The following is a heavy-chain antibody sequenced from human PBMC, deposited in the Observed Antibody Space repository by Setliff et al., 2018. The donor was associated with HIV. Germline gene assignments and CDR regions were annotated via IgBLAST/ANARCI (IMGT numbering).Heavy chain of an antibody. J-gene: IGHJ3*02. D-gene: IGHD5-12*01. CDR3: ARDKPRRDGYNVAFDI. CDR1: GGSIRSYY. CDR2: LYYTGST. Sequence: SETLSLTCTVSGGSIRSYYWSWIRQPPGKGLEWVGYLYYTGSTNHNPSLKSRVTISVDTSKNQVSLKLTSVTAADTAVYYCARDKPRRDGYNVAFDIWGQGTMVTVS. V-gene: IGHV4-59*01.